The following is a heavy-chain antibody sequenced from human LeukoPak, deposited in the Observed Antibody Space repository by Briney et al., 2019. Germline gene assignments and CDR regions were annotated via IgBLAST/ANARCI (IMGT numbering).Heavy chain of an antibody. CDR3: ARDPWGGYAR. CDR2: IDRSSTYT. CDR1: GFTFSSYS. J-gene: IGHJ4*02. Sequence: GGSLRLSCAASGFTFSSYSMNWVRQAPGKGLEWVSSIDRSSTYTSYADSLKGRFTISRDNAKNSLYLQTNSLRAEDTAVYYCARDPWGGYARWGQGTLVTVSS. V-gene: IGHV3-21*01. D-gene: IGHD5-12*01.